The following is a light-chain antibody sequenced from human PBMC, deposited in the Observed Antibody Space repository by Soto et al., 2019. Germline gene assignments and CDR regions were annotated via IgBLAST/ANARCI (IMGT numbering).Light chain of an antibody. Sequence: QSVLTQPPSASGTPGQRVTISCSGSSSNIGRNTVNWYQQLPGTAPKLLIYNNNQRPSGVPDRISGSKSGTSASLAIGGLQSEDEADYYCAAWDDSLNGAVFGTGTKVTVL. V-gene: IGLV1-44*01. CDR3: AAWDDSLNGAV. CDR2: NNN. CDR1: SSNIGRNT. J-gene: IGLJ1*01.